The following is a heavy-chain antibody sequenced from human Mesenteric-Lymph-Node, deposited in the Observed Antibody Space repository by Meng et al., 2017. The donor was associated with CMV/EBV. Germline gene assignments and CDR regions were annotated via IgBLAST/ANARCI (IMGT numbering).Heavy chain of an antibody. V-gene: IGHV3-30*04. Sequence: GESLKISCAGSGFTFNSFAMHWVRQAPGKGLEWVAAISYDGGNKYYADSVKGRFTISRDNSKNTLYLQMNSLRPEDTAVYYCVRAGSGFYSVNFDHWGQGTLVTVSS. D-gene: IGHD2-15*01. CDR1: GFTFNSFA. CDR2: ISYDGGNK. CDR3: VRAGSGFYSVNFDH. J-gene: IGHJ4*02.